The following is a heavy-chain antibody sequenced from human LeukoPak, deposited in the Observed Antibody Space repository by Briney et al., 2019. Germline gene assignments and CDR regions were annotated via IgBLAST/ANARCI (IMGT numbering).Heavy chain of an antibody. CDR3: ARSNDYGDYVLGY. V-gene: IGHV4-30-2*01. CDR1: GGSISSGGYY. CDR2: IYHSGST. Sequence: PSETLSLTCTVSGGSISSGGYYWSWIRQPPGKGLEWIGYIYHSGSTYYNPSLKSRVTISVDRSKNQFSLKLSSVTAADTAVYYCARSNDYGDYVLGYWGQGTLVTVSS. J-gene: IGHJ4*02. D-gene: IGHD4-17*01.